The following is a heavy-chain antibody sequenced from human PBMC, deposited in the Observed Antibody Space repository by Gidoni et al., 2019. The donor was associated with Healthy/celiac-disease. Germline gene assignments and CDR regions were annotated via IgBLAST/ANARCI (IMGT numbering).Heavy chain of an antibody. D-gene: IGHD5-18*01. CDR2: IRVSGGST. Sequence: EVQLLESGGCLVQPGGSLRLSCPASGLTFRRYAINWFRLAPGKGLEWVSTIRVSGGSTYYRDSVKGSCTIPTDNCKNTLYLQMNSLRAEDTAVYYCAKSGGGPNTAMALWGQGTLVTVSS. CDR1: GLTFRRYA. CDR3: AKSGGGPNTAMAL. V-gene: IGHV3-23*02. J-gene: IGHJ4*02.